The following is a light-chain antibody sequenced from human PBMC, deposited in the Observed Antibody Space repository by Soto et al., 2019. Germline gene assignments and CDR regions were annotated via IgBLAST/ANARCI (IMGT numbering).Light chain of an antibody. Sequence: QSALTQPASVSGSPGQSITISCTGTSSDVGGYNYVSWYQQHPGKAPKLMIFDVSNRPSGISSRFSGSKSGNTASLTIAGLQAEDEDDYYCSSYTSRNTVLFGGGTKVTVL. CDR3: SSYTSRNTVL. CDR2: DVS. J-gene: IGLJ2*01. CDR1: SSDVGGYNY. V-gene: IGLV2-14*01.